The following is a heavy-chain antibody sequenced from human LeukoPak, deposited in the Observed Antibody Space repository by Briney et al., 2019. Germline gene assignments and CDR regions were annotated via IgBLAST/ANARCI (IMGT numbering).Heavy chain of an antibody. CDR1: GFTFSSYW. J-gene: IGHJ4*02. CDR2: IKQDGSEK. D-gene: IGHD3-22*01. Sequence: GGSLRLSCAASGFTFSSYWMSWVRQAPGKGLEWVANIKQDGSEKYYVDSVKGRFTISRDNAKNSLYLQMNSLRAEDTAVYYCAKDPRYYDSSGIHYFDYWGQGTLVTVSS. V-gene: IGHV3-7*01. CDR3: AKDPRYYDSSGIHYFDY.